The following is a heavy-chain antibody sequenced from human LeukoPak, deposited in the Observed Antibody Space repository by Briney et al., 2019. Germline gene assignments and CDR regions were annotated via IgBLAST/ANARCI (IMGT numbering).Heavy chain of an antibody. D-gene: IGHD2-2*01. CDR2: INHSGST. CDR3: ARGPLPYCSSTSCYLGGYYYYGMDV. V-gene: IGHV4-34*01. Sequence: SETLSLTCAVYGGSFSGYYWSWIRQPPGKGLERIGEINHSGSTNYNPSPKSRVTISVDTSKNQFSLKLSSVTAADTAVYYCARGPLPYCSSTSCYLGGYYYYGMDVWGKGTTVTVSS. CDR1: GGSFSGYY. J-gene: IGHJ6*04.